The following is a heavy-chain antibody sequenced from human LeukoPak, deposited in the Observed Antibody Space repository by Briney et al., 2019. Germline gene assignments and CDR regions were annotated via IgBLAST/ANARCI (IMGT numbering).Heavy chain of an antibody. CDR3: ARGVFAPNNYYYYYYMDV. D-gene: IGHD2-8*01. CDR2: INPNSGGT. CDR1: GYTFTGYY. J-gene: IGHJ6*03. V-gene: IGHV1-2*02. Sequence: GASVKVSCKASGYTFTGYYIHWVRQAPGQGLEWMGWINPNSGGTNYAQKFQGRVTMTRDTSISTAYMELSRLRSDDTAVYYCARGVFAPNNYYYYYYMDVWGKGTTVTVSS.